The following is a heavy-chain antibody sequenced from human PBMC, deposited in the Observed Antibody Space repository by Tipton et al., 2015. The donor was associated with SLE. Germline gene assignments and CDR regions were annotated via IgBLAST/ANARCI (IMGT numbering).Heavy chain of an antibody. J-gene: IGHJ4*02. Sequence: QLVQSGAEVKKPGASVKVSCKASGYTFTSYGISWVRQAPGQGLEWMGWINTITGNSMYGQGFTGRFVFSFDASVSTAYLQINSLKAEDTAFYYCAREKDRSAWPYFDYWGQGTLVTVSS. CDR3: AREKDRSAWPYFDY. CDR2: INTITGNS. D-gene: IGHD3-22*01. CDR1: GYTFTSYG. V-gene: IGHV7-4-1*02.